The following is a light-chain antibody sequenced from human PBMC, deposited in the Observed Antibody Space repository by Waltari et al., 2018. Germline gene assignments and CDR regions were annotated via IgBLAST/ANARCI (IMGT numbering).Light chain of an antibody. V-gene: IGLV2-14*01. CDR1: SRDVAFYNY. CDR2: DVS. J-gene: IGLJ3*02. CDR3: NSYTGSSSWM. Sequence: QSALTQPTSVSGSPGQSVTISCTGTSRDVAFYNYVSWYQQYPGKVPRLLIYDVSARPSGVSSRFSGSKSGNTASLTISGLQADDEADYYCNSYTGSSSWMFGGGTKLTVL.